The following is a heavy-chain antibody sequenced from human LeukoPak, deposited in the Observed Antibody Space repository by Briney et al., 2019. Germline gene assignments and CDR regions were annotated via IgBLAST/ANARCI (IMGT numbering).Heavy chain of an antibody. CDR1: GFTFSSYA. CDR3: ARGGPIVGATNRYYFDY. Sequence: PGGSLRLSCAASGFTFSSYAMHWVRQAPGKGLEYVSVISSNGGSTYYANSVKGRFTISRDNSKNTLYLQMGSLSAEDMAVYYCARGGPIVGATNRYYFDYWGQGTLVTVSS. V-gene: IGHV3-64*01. J-gene: IGHJ4*02. D-gene: IGHD1-26*01. CDR2: ISSNGGST.